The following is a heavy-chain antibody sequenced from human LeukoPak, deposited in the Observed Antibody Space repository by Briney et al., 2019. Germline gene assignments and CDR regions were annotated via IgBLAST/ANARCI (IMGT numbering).Heavy chain of an antibody. D-gene: IGHD7-27*01. V-gene: IGHV3-23*01. CDR1: GFTFSSYT. Sequence: GGSLRLSCAASGFTFSSYTMSWFRQAPGKGLEWVSTITTSDGNTYYADSVKGRFTVSRDNSKNTLFLQMNGLRAEDTAVYYCAKDGGLWVSAHWGDSWGRGTLVTVSS. CDR2: ITTSDGNT. J-gene: IGHJ4*02. CDR3: AKDGGLWVSAHWGDS.